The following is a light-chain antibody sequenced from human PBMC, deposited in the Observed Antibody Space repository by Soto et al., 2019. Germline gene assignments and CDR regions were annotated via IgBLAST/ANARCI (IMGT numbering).Light chain of an antibody. J-gene: IGKJ3*01. CDR1: QSESSSY. CDR2: GTA. V-gene: IGKV3-20*01. CDR3: QQYGTSLFS. Sequence: ELVLTQSPGTLSLSPGERATLSCRASQSESSSYLAGYQQKTGQAPTLLIYGTASRATGIPDRFSGSGSGTEFTLTISRLEPEDFAVYYCQQYGTSLFSFGPGTKVDNK.